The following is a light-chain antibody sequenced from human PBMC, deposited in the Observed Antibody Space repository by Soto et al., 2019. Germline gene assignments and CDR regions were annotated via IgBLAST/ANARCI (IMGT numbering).Light chain of an antibody. J-gene: IGLJ1*01. CDR3: SSYSSSSTLYV. Sequence: QSALTQHASVSGSPGQSLTISCTGTSSDIVGYLFVSWYQQHPGKAPKLMIYDVTNRPLGVSNRFSGSKSGNTASLIISGLQAEDEADYYCSSYSSSSTLYVFGTGTKVTVL. CDR1: SSDIVGYLF. V-gene: IGLV2-14*01. CDR2: DVT.